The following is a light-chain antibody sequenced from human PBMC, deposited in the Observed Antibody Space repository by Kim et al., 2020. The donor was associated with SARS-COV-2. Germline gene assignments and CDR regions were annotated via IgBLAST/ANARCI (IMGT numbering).Light chain of an antibody. CDR3: QHYNGYPLT. J-gene: IGKJ4*01. CDR2: TAS. Sequence: ASGGGRVTMTGRASQNINSWLAWYQQKPGKGPKHLIYTASTLQNGVPSRFSGSKSGTEFTLTISSLQPDDFATYYCQHYNGYPLTFGGGTKVDIK. CDR1: QNINSW. V-gene: IGKV1-5*03.